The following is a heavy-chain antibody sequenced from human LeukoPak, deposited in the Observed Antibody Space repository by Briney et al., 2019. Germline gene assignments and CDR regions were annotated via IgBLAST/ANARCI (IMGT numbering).Heavy chain of an antibody. J-gene: IGHJ5*02. CDR1: GFTFSDYY. CDR3: ARVGGSIWFGEFRFDP. D-gene: IGHD3-10*01. Sequence: GGSLRLSCAASGFTFSDYYMSWIRQAPGKGLEWMSYISSSGSTRKYADSVKGRFTIFRDNAKNSLYLQMNSLRDEDTAVYYCARVGGSIWFGEFRFDPWGQGTLVTVSS. CDR2: ISSSGSTR. V-gene: IGHV3-11*01.